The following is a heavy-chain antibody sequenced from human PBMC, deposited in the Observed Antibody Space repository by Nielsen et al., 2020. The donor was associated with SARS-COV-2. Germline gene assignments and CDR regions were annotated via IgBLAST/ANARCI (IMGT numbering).Heavy chain of an antibody. CDR2: ISSSSSYI. J-gene: IGHJ3*02. V-gene: IGHV3-21*01. CDR3: ARLVVPAAADAFDI. Sequence: GESLKISCAASGFTFSSYSMNWVRQAPGKGLEWVSSISSSSSYIYYADSVKGRFTISRDNAKNSLYLQMNSLRAEDTAVYYCARLVVPAAADAFDIWGQGTMVTVSS. D-gene: IGHD2-2*01. CDR1: GFTFSSYS.